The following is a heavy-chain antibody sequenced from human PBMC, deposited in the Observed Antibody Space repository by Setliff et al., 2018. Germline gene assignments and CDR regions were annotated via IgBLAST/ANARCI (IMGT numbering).Heavy chain of an antibody. J-gene: IGHJ4*02. V-gene: IGHV4-39*01. CDR3: ATTGTYRYFDY. CDR2: IYYSGTT. Sequence: SETLSLTCTVSGDSISSSRYYWAWIRQPPGKGLEWIGNIYYSGTTYSNPSLKSRVTMSVDTSKNQFSLRLNSVTASDTAVYYCATTGTYRYFDYWGRGTLVT. D-gene: IGHD1-1*01. CDR1: GDSISSSRYY.